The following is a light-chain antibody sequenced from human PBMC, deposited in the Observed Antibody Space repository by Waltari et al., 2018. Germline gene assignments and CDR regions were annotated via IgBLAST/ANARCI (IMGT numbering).Light chain of an antibody. Sequence: DIVMTQTPLSLPITPGEPAAISCRSSQSLLHSNGNTYFHWYLQKPGQSPQLLIYGGSNRASGVPDRVSGTGSGTDFTLKISKVEAEDVGVYYCVQVIAFPITFGGGTKVEIK. V-gene: IGKV2-40*01. CDR3: VQVIAFPIT. J-gene: IGKJ4*01. CDR1: QSLLHSNGNTY. CDR2: GGS.